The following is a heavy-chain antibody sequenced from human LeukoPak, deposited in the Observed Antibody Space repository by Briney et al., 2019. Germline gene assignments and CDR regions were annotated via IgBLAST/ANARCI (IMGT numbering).Heavy chain of an antibody. Sequence: GGSLRLSCAASGFTFSTYWMSWVRQAPGKGLEWVANIKQDGGKIYYVDSEKGRFTISRDNAKNSLYLQMNNLRAEDTAVYYCAKLGDRQVLGNWGQGTLVTVSS. CDR1: GFTFSTYW. V-gene: IGHV3-7*01. J-gene: IGHJ4*02. CDR3: AKLGDRQVLGN. CDR2: IKQDGGKI. D-gene: IGHD6-6*01.